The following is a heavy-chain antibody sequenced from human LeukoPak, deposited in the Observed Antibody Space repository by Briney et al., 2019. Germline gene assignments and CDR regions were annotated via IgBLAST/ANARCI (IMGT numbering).Heavy chain of an antibody. CDR1: GGSISSSSYY. CDR3: ARDRGYCSGGSCSSLGPVFDP. Sequence: ETLSLTCTVSGGSISSSSYYWGWIRQPPGKGLEWVSAISGSGGSTYYADSVKGRFTISRDNAKNSLYLQMNSLRAEDTAVYYCARDRGYCSGGSCSSLGPVFDPWGQGTLVTVSS. D-gene: IGHD2-15*01. V-gene: IGHV3-23*01. J-gene: IGHJ5*02. CDR2: ISGSGGST.